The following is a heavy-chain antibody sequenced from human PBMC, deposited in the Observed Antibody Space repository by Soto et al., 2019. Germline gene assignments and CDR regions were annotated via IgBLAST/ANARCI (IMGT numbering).Heavy chain of an antibody. D-gene: IGHD2-21*01. CDR3: ARGGVPSNIVVLIPNWFDP. CDR2: VSPYNGNT. CDR1: GYTFTNYA. Sequence: QVQLVQSGAEVKKPGASVKVSCKASGYTFTNYAITWVRQAPGQGLEWMGWVSPYNGNTNYAQKIQGRVTMTTDTSPTTAYMELRSLRSDDTAVYYCARGGVPSNIVVLIPNWFDPWGQGTLVTVSS. V-gene: IGHV1-18*01. J-gene: IGHJ5*02.